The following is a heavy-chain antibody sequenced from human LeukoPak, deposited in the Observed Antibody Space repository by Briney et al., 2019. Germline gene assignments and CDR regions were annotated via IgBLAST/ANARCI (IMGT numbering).Heavy chain of an antibody. D-gene: IGHD3-22*01. J-gene: IGHJ4*02. CDR3: AKGHGDSDGYYYFDY. V-gene: IGHV3-23*01. CDR1: GFTFTSYP. Sequence: GGSLRLSCAATGFTFTSYPMSWVRQAPGKGLQWVSSISGSGGRTYYADSVKGRFTISRDNSKNTVNLQMNSPRAEDTAVYYCAKGHGDSDGYYYFDYWGQGTLVTVSS. CDR2: ISGSGGRT.